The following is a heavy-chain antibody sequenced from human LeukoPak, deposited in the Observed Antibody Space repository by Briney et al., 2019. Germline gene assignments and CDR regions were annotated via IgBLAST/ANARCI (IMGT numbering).Heavy chain of an antibody. Sequence: PSETLSLTCAVSGGSISSSSYYWGWIRQPPGKGLEWIGSIYYGGSTYYNPSLKSRVTISVDTSKNQFSLKLSSVTAADTAVYYCARRGVVQAFDIWGQGTMVTVSS. V-gene: IGHV4-39*01. CDR1: GGSISSSSYY. J-gene: IGHJ3*02. D-gene: IGHD2-15*01. CDR3: ARRGVVQAFDI. CDR2: IYYGGST.